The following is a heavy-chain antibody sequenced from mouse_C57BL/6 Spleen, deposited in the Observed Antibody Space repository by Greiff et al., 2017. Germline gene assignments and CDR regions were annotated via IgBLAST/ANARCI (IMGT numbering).Heavy chain of an antibody. J-gene: IGHJ3*01. D-gene: IGHD2-4*01. Sequence: EVQLQQSGPELVKPGASVKISCKASGYTFTDYYMNWVKQSHGKSLEWIGDINPNNGGTSYNQKFKGKATLTVDKSSSTAYMELRSLTSEDSAVYYCARRGYDYDGFLAYWGQGTLVTVSA. CDR3: ARRGYDYDGFLAY. V-gene: IGHV1-26*01. CDR2: INPNNGGT. CDR1: GYTFTDYY.